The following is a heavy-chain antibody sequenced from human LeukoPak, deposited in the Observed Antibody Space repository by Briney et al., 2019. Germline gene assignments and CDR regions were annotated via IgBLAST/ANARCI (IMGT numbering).Heavy chain of an antibody. D-gene: IGHD5-18*01. Sequence: GGSLRLSCAASGFTFDNYAMHWVRQAPGKGLGWVSFISWDGTGTYYADSVKGRFTISRDNSKNSLYLQMNSLRADDTALYYCAKAVQLWNYFDYWGQGTLVTVSS. J-gene: IGHJ4*02. V-gene: IGHV3-43D*03. CDR2: ISWDGTGT. CDR3: AKAVQLWNYFDY. CDR1: GFTFDNYA.